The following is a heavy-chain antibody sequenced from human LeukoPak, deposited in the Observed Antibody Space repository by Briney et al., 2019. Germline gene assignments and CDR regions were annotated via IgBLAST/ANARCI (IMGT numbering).Heavy chain of an antibody. CDR3: ARGRRYYYGSGTRGYFDY. V-gene: IGHV4-39*07. CDR1: GGSTSSSSYY. D-gene: IGHD3-10*01. CDR2: IYYSGST. J-gene: IGHJ4*02. Sequence: SETLSLTCTVSGGSTSSSSYYWGWIRQPPGKGLEWIGSIYYSGSTYYSPSLKSRVTISVDTSKNQFSLKLSSVTAADTAVYYCARGRRYYYGSGTRGYFDYWGQGTLVTVSS.